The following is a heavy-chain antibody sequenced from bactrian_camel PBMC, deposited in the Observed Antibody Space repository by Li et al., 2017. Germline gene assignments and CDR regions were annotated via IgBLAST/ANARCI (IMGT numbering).Heavy chain of an antibody. CDR1: GFTFSSNY. Sequence: QLVESGGGSVETGGSLRLSCAASGFTFSSNYMSWVRQAPGKGLEWVSAINTGGGTTLYADSVRGRFTISRDNTKNTLYLQLNSLKTEDTAMYYCARGGASARLYWDYWGQGTQVTVS. J-gene: IGHJ4*01. CDR2: INTGGGTT. V-gene: IGHV3S28*01. CDR3: ARGGASARLYWDY. D-gene: IGHD4*01.